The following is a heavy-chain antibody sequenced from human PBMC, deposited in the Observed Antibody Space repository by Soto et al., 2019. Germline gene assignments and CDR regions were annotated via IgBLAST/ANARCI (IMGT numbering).Heavy chain of an antibody. D-gene: IGHD3-3*01. CDR1: GFTFGDSY. J-gene: IGHJ6*02. V-gene: IGHV3-11*05. CDR3: ARGGFLEWLRPRDYYGMDV. Sequence: PGGSLRLSCAGSGFTFGDSYMSWIRQAPGKGLEWLSYISPGSRYPAYADSVKGRFTISRDNAKRSLYLQMMSLTAEDTAVYYCARGGFLEWLRPRDYYGMDVWGQGTTVAVSS. CDR2: ISPGSRYP.